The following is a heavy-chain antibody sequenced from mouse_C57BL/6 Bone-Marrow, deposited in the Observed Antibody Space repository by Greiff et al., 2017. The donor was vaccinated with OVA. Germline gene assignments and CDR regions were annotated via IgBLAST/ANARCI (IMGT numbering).Heavy chain of an antibody. CDR3: ASYGSRYFDV. CDR1: GYTFTDYY. Sequence: VQLQQSGPELVKPGASVKISCKASGYTFTDYYMNWVKQSHGKSLEWIGEINPNNGGTSYNQKFKGKATLTVDKSSSTAYMELRSLTSEDSAVYYCASYGSRYFDVWGTGTTVTVSS. D-gene: IGHD1-1*01. J-gene: IGHJ1*03. CDR2: INPNNGGT. V-gene: IGHV1-26*01.